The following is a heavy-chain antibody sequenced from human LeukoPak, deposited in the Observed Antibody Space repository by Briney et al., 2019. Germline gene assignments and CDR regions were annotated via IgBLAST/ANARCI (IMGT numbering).Heavy chain of an antibody. V-gene: IGHV3-23*01. D-gene: IGHD4-17*01. Sequence: GGSLRLSCAASGFTFSSYWMNWVRQAPGKGLEWVSAISGSGGSSYYADSVQGRFIILRDNSRNTLYLQMNSLRAEDTAVYYCAKAPALYGDYAQFDYWGQGTLVTVSS. J-gene: IGHJ4*02. CDR2: ISGSGGSS. CDR1: GFTFSSYW. CDR3: AKAPALYGDYAQFDY.